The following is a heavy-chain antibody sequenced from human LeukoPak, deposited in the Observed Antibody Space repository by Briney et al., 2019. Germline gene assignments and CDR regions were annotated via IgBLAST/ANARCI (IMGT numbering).Heavy chain of an antibody. D-gene: IGHD1-7*01. J-gene: IGHJ5*02. Sequence: GGSLRLSCAASGFTFSIYSMNWVRHAPGKGLEWVSSIRISSSYIYYADSVKGRFTISRHNAKNSLYLQMNSLRAEDTAVYYCARDWMTTGWNYVRNCFDPWGQGTLVTVSS. V-gene: IGHV3-21*01. CDR1: GFTFSIYS. CDR2: IRISSSYI. CDR3: ARDWMTTGWNYVRNCFDP.